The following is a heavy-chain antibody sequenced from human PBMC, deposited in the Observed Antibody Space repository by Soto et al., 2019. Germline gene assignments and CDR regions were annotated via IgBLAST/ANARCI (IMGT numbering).Heavy chain of an antibody. D-gene: IGHD1-26*01. CDR3: ARGGRISGVY. Sequence: QVQLVQSGAEVKKPGASVKVSCKASGYTFTSYDINWVRQATGQGLEWMGWMDPNSGNTGYAQKFQRRVNKNRNTSQSTAYMELSSLRSEDTAMYYCARGGRISGVYWGQGTLVTVSS. CDR1: GYTFTSYD. J-gene: IGHJ4*02. V-gene: IGHV1-8*01. CDR2: MDPNSGNT.